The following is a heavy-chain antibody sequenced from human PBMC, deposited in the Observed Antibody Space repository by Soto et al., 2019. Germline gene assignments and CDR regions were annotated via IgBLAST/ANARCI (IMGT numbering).Heavy chain of an antibody. CDR2: ISYDGSNK. V-gene: IGHV3-30*18. D-gene: IGHD2-15*01. CDR3: AKDLGYCSGGSCYYYYYYMDV. J-gene: IGHJ6*03. Sequence: QVQLVESGGGVVQPGRSLRLSCAASGFTFSSYGMHWVRQAPAKGLEWVAVISYDGSNKYYADSVKGRFTISRDNSKNTLYLQMNSLRAEDTAVYYCAKDLGYCSGGSCYYYYYYMDVWGKGTTVTVSS. CDR1: GFTFSSYG.